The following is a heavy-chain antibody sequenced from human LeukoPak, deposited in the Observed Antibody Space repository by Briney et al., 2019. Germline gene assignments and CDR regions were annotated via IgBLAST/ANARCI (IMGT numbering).Heavy chain of an antibody. J-gene: IGHJ4*02. D-gene: IGHD3-22*01. V-gene: IGHV1-69*13. CDR2: IIPIFGTA. Sequence: SVKVSCKASGGTFSSYAISWVRQAPRQGLEWMGGIIPIFGTANYAQKFQGRVTINAYASTSSAYMWLSSLRSEDTAVYYCARGYYYDSSGFYFDYWGQGTLVTVSS. CDR3: ARGYYYDSSGFYFDY. CDR1: GGTFSSYA.